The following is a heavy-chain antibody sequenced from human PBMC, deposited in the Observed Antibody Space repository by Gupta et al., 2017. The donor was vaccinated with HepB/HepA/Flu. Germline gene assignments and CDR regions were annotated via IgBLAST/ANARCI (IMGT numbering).Heavy chain of an antibody. CDR2: TYKNWINV. Sequence: VQLVESGGGLLQSGGSLRISCTASGFNLSDYEMNWVRPAPGKGLEGLALTYKNWINVHNLSLQTRAATSVDTSKNECALKLTAVTAADTAVYDCARHQWDYHSEDSYHLNGFDPWGPGILVTVSS. V-gene: IGHV3-48*03. D-gene: IGHD1-26*01. J-gene: IGHJ5*01. CDR1: GFNLSDYE. CDR3: ARHQWDYHSEDSYHLNGFDP.